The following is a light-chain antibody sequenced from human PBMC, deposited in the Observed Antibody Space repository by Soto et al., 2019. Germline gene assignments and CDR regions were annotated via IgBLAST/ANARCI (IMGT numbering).Light chain of an antibody. CDR3: QQCFDWPLA. Sequence: EIVLTQSPGTLSLSPGERATLSCRASQSVSSNHLAWYQQKPGQAPRLLIYGASTRATGIPARFSGGGSGTEFTLTISSLQSEDFAVYYCQQCFDWPLAFGGGTKVDIK. CDR1: QSVSSN. CDR2: GAS. V-gene: IGKV3-15*01. J-gene: IGKJ4*01.